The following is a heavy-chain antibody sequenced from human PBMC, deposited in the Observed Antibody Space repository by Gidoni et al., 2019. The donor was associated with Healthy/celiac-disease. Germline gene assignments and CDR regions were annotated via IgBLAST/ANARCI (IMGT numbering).Heavy chain of an antibody. CDR1: GFTFSDYY. J-gene: IGHJ4*02. CDR2: ISSSGSTI. D-gene: IGHD1-26*01. Sequence: QVQLVESGGGLVKPGGSLSISCAASGFTFSDYYMRWIRQAPGKGLEWVSYISSSGSTIYYADSVKGRFTISRDNAKNARYLQRNSLRAEDTAVYYCARDRSRWGLLFRNDYWGQGTLVTVSS. CDR3: ARDRSRWGLLFRNDY. V-gene: IGHV3-11*01.